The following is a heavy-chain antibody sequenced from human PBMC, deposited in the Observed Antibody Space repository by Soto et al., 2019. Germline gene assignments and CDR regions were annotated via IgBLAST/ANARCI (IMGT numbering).Heavy chain of an antibody. D-gene: IGHD2-15*01. CDR2: VRGDNGDT. V-gene: IGHV1-18*01. CDR3: AGDVGYCRSGTCYRERFDR. J-gene: IGHJ5*02. Sequence: QVQLVQSGAEVKKPGASVKVSCKGSGYTFTTHGISWVRQVPGQGLEWMGWVRGDNGDTNYAQRLQGRVTMTTDTSTNKAYLELRSLRCDHTAVYYCAGDVGYCRSGTCYRERFDRWGQGKLVNVSS. CDR1: GYTFTTHG.